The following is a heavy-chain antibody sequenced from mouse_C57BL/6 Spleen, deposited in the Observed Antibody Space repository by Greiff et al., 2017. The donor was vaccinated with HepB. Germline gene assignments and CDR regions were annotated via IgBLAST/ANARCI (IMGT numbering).Heavy chain of an antibody. V-gene: IGHV5-4*03. D-gene: IGHD1-1*01. CDR2: ISDGGSYT. CDR3: ARVTGYGSSLWFAY. Sequence: EVNVVESGGGLVKPGGSLKLSCAASGFTFSSYAMSWVRQTPEKRLEWVATISDGGSYTYYPDNVKGRFTISRDNAKNNLYLQMSHLKSEDTAMYYCARVTGYGSSLWFAYWGQGTLVTVSA. J-gene: IGHJ3*01. CDR1: GFTFSSYA.